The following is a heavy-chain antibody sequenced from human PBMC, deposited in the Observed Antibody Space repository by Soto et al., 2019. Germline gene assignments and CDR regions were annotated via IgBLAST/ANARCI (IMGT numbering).Heavy chain of an antibody. V-gene: IGHV3-30*18. D-gene: IGHD3-9*01. CDR1: RITFSSYG. CDR2: ISYDGSNK. Sequence: GGALRLSWAASRITFSSYGMHWVRPAPGKGLEWVAVISYDGSNKYYADSVKGRFTISRDNSKNTLYLQMNSLRAEDTAVYYCAKDPIAYYDILPERFFAYWGQGTLVTVSS. J-gene: IGHJ4*02. CDR3: AKDPIAYYDILPERFFAY.